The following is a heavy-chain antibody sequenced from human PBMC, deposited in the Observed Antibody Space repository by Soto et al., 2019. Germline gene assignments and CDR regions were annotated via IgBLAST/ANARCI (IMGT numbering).Heavy chain of an antibody. CDR2: IRSFDYRT. J-gene: IGHJ4*01. CDR3: AKDVESGWYEVVNY. D-gene: IGHD6-19*01. V-gene: IGHV3-23*01. Sequence: GGSLRLSCTASGFAFSQYGMSWVRQAPGKGLEWVSSIRSFDYRTNYADSVEGRFTISRDNSKSTLSLQMNSLRAEDTAEYYCAKDVESGWYEVVNYCGPGRLVTVSS. CDR1: GFAFSQYG.